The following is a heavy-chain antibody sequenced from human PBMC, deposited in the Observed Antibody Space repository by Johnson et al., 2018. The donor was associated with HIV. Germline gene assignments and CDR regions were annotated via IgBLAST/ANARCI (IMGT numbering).Heavy chain of an antibody. D-gene: IGHD5-24*01. V-gene: IGHV3-33*06. Sequence: QVQLVESGGGVVQPGRSPGLSCAASGFTFSSYGMHWVRQAPGKGLDWVAVIWYAGSNNYYADSVKGRFTISRDNSKNTLYLQMNSLRPEDTAVYYCAKDWDRWLQPPGDAFDFWGQGTMVTVSS. CDR1: GFTFSSYG. CDR3: AKDWDRWLQPPGDAFDF. CDR2: IWYAGSNN. J-gene: IGHJ3*01.